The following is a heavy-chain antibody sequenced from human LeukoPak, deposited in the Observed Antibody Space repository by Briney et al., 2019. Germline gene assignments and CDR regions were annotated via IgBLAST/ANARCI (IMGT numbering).Heavy chain of an antibody. Sequence: GASVKVSCKASGYTFSGYGITWVRQAPGQGLEWMGWISAFSGNTNYAQKLQGRVTMTTDTSTTTAYMELRSLRSDDTAVYYCTRRTETDRRGSNGFFSSHLWGQGTLVTVFS. D-gene: IGHD2-8*01. CDR3: TRRTETDRRGSNGFFSSHL. CDR1: GYTFSGYG. CDR2: ISAFSGNT. J-gene: IGHJ5*02. V-gene: IGHV1-18*01.